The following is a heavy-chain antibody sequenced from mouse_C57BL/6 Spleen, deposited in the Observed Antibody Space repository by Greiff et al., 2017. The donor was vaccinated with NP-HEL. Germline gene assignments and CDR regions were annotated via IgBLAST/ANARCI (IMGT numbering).Heavy chain of an antibody. CDR2: IYPGDGDT. V-gene: IGHV1-80*01. Sequence: VQLQQSGAELVKPGASVKISCKASGYAFSSYWMNWVKQRPGKGLEWIGQIYPGDGDTNYNGKFKGKATLTADKSSSTAYMQLSSLTSEDSAVYFCASLYDGTYYFDYWGQGTTLTVSS. D-gene: IGHD2-3*01. J-gene: IGHJ2*01. CDR3: ASLYDGTYYFDY. CDR1: GYAFSSYW.